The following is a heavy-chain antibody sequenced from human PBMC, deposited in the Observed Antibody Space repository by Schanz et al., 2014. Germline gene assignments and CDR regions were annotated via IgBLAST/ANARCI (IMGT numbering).Heavy chain of an antibody. V-gene: IGHV3-23*01. D-gene: IGHD1-26*01. CDR2: ISGSGGST. Sequence: EVQLLESGGGLVEPGGSLRLSCATSGFSLDIFAVSWVRQAPGKGLEWVSAISGSGGSTYYADSVKGRFTISRDNSKNTLYLQMNSLRAEDTAVYYCARDHTAESYYSAGPPIDYWGQGTLLTVSS. J-gene: IGHJ4*02. CDR1: GFSLDIFA. CDR3: ARDHTAESYYSAGPPIDY.